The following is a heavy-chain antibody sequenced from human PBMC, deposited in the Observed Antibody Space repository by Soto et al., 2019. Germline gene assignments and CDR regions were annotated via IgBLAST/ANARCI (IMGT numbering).Heavy chain of an antibody. Sequence: SETLSLTRTVSGGSISSSSYYWGWIRQPPGKGLEWIGSIYYSGSTYYNPSLKSRVTISVDTSKNQFSLKLSSVTAADTAVYYCARQPRELDADAFDIWGQGTMVTVSS. CDR3: ARQPRELDADAFDI. CDR2: IYYSGST. D-gene: IGHD1-1*01. CDR1: GGSISSSSYY. J-gene: IGHJ3*02. V-gene: IGHV4-39*01.